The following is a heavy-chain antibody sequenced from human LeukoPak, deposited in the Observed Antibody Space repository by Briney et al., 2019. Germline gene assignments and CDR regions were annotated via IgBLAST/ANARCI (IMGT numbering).Heavy chain of an antibody. CDR2: INPNSGGT. CDR1: GYTFTGYY. J-gene: IGHJ3*02. D-gene: IGHD3-22*01. Sequence: EASVKVSCKTSGYTFTGYYMHWVRQAPGQGLEWMGWINPNSGGTNYAQRFQGRVTMTRDTSISTAYMELSRLRSDDSAVYYCARYFYDSSGSSSDAYDIWGQGTMVTASS. V-gene: IGHV1-2*02. CDR3: ARYFYDSSGSSSDAYDI.